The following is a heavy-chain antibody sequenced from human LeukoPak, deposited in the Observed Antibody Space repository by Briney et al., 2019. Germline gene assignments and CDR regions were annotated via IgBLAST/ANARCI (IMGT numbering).Heavy chain of an antibody. J-gene: IGHJ6*02. D-gene: IGHD2-2*01. CDR1: GGTFSSYA. Sequence: ASVKVSCKASGGTFSSYAISWARQAPGQGREWMGRIIPILGIANYAQKFQGRVTITADKSTSTAYMELSSLRSEDTAVYYCATPGYCSSTSCPYYYYGMDVWGQGTTVTVSS. CDR2: IIPILGIA. CDR3: ATPGYCSSTSCPYYYYGMDV. V-gene: IGHV1-69*04.